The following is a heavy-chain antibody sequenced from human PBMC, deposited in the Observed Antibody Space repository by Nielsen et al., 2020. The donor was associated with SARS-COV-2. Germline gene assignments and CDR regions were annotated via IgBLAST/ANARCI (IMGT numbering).Heavy chain of an antibody. D-gene: IGHD3-22*01. CDR2: ISYDGTNK. J-gene: IGHJ4*02. CDR3: AKDGQVWDDSSGQIGY. CDR1: GFSFSAYG. Sequence: GESLKISCAASGFSFSAYGMHWVRQAPGKGLEWVAGISYDGTNKYYGDSVRGRFTISRDNSKDTLYLQMNSLRPEDTAVYYCAKDGQVWDDSSGQIGYWGQGTLVTVSA. V-gene: IGHV3-30*18.